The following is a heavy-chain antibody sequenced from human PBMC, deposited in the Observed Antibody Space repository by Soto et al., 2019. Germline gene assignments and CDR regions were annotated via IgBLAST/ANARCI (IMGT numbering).Heavy chain of an antibody. J-gene: IGHJ4*02. Sequence: QITLKESGPTLVKPTQTLTLTCTFSGFSLSTSGVDVGWIRQPPGKALEWLALIYWDDDKRYSPSLKSRLTITQDPSKNQAVLTMTNMDPLDTATYYCAHRRPYSNSPEYFFDYWGQGTLVTVSS. CDR1: GFSLSTSGVD. D-gene: IGHD6-6*01. CDR3: AHRRPYSNSPEYFFDY. CDR2: IYWDDDK. V-gene: IGHV2-5*02.